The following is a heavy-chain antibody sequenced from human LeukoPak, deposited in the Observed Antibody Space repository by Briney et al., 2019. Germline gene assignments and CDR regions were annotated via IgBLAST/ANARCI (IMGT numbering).Heavy chain of an antibody. CDR3: AKLVAVAGRNY. V-gene: IGHV3-30*18. CDR1: GFTFSSYG. J-gene: IGHJ4*02. D-gene: IGHD6-19*01. CDR2: ISFDGSNK. Sequence: GGSLRLSCAASGFTFSSYGMHWVRQAPGKGLEWVSIISFDGSNKYYTDSVKGRFTISRDNSKNTLFLQMNSLRAEDTAVYYCAKLVAVAGRNYWGQGTLVTVSS.